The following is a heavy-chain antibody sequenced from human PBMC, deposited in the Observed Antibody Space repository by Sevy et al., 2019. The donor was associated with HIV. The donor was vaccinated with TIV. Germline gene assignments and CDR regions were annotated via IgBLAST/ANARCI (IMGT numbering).Heavy chain of an antibody. J-gene: IGHJ4*02. V-gene: IGHV4-4*07. CDR1: GGSISNYY. CDR2: IYTSGNT. D-gene: IGHD5-18*01. Sequence: SETLSLTCTVSGGSISNYYWSWIRQPAGKGLEWIGRIYTSGNTNYNPSLKSRVTMSVDTSKNQFSLKLTTVTAADTAIYYSARSLPDTADFDFWGQGTLVTVSS. CDR3: ARSLPDTADFDF.